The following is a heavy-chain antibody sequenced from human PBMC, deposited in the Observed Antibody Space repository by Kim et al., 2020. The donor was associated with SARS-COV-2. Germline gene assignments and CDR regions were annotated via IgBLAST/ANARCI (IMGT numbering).Heavy chain of an antibody. D-gene: IGHD3-10*01. CDR1: GGTFSSYA. CDR2: IIPILGIA. V-gene: IGHV1-69*04. Sequence: SVKVSCKASGGTFSSYAISWVRQAPGQGLEWMGRIIPILGIANYAQKFQGIVTITADKSTSTAYMELSSLRSEDTAVYYCARVSSTPLVPFHTIHYGMDVWGQGTTVTVSS. CDR3: ARVSSTPLVPFHTIHYGMDV. J-gene: IGHJ6*02.